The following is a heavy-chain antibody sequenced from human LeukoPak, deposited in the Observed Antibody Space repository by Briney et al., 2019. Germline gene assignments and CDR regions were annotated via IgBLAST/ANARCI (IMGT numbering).Heavy chain of an antibody. V-gene: IGHV3-23*01. D-gene: IGHD2-15*01. CDR2: ISGSGGST. CDR3: VRGPYCSGGSCNGHFDY. Sequence: GGSLRLSCAASGFTFSSYAMSWVRQAPGKGLEWVSAISGSGGSTYYADSVKGRFTISRENAKNSLYLQMNSLRVGDTAVHYCVRGPYCSGGSCNGHFDYWGQGTLVTASS. CDR1: GFTFSSYA. J-gene: IGHJ4*02.